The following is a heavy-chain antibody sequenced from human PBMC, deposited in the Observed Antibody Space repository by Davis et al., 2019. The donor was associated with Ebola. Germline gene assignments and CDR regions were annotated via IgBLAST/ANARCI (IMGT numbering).Heavy chain of an antibody. J-gene: IGHJ6*03. V-gene: IGHV1-2*02. CDR3: ARDSAEYSSSLSMDV. Sequence: ASVKVSCKASGYTFTSYYMHWVRQAPGQGLEWMGWINPNSGGTNYAQKFQGRVTMTRDPSISTAYMELSRLRSDDTAVYYCARDSAEYSSSLSMDVWGKGTTVTVSS. CDR2: INPNSGGT. D-gene: IGHD6-6*01. CDR1: GYTFTSYY.